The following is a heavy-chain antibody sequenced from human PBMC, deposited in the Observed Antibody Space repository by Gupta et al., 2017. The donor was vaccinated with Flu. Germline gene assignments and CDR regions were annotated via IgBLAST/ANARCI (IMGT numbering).Heavy chain of an antibody. Sequence: EVQLVESGGGLVQPGRSLRLSCAASGFTFHHYAIPWVRQVPGKGLEWLAGISWNGGHVAYADSVKGRLTISRDNAKNSLYLQMNSLRDEDTALYYCAKDIRFRWAYGGAILDSWGQGTLVTVSS. CDR2: ISWNGGHV. D-gene: IGHD3-16*01. V-gene: IGHV3-9*01. CDR1: GFTFHHYA. CDR3: AKDIRFRWAYGGAILDS. J-gene: IGHJ4*02.